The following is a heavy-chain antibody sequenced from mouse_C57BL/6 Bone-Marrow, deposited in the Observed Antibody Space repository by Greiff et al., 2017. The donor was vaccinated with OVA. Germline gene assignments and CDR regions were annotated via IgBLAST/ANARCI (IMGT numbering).Heavy chain of an antibody. CDR3: ARYGAYYSHFYDAMDY. J-gene: IGHJ4*01. Sequence: VQLQQPGAELVRPGSSVKLSCKASGYTFTNYWMHWVKQRPIQGLEWIGNIDPYDGDTHYNQKFKDKATLTVDKSSSTAYMQLRSLTSEDSAVYYCARYGAYYSHFYDAMDYWGQGTPVTVSA. CDR1: GYTFTNYW. CDR2: IDPYDGDT. V-gene: IGHV1-52*01. D-gene: IGHD2-12*01.